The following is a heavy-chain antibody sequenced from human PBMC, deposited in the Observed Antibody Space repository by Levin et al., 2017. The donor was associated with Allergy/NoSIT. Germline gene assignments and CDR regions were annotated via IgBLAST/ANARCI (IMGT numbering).Heavy chain of an antibody. CDR2: ISGNSRTI. Sequence: GESLKISCAGSGFTFSSYAMSWIRQTPDKGLEWISIISGNSRTIYYADSVRGRFTISRDNSKNTLYLQMNSLSAQDTALYYCVSYRDGPYIHIAYWGQGTLVTVSS. CDR1: GFTFSSYA. D-gene: IGHD3-16*02. V-gene: IGHV3-23*01. CDR3: VSYRDGPYIHIAY. J-gene: IGHJ4*02.